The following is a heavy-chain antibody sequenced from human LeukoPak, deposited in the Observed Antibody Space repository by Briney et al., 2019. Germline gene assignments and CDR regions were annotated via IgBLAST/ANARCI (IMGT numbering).Heavy chain of an antibody. CDR3: AKLRGKYSSGFFFDY. CDR1: GFPFGDFA. J-gene: IGHJ4*02. V-gene: IGHV3-9*01. D-gene: IGHD6-25*01. Sequence: GGSLRLSCAASGFPFGDFAMRWVRQAPGKGLEWLSVISDNSGYIDYADSVKGRFTVSRDNAENSLYLHMNTLRPEDTAFYYCAKLRGKYSSGFFFDYCGQGILVTVAS. CDR2: ISDNSGYI.